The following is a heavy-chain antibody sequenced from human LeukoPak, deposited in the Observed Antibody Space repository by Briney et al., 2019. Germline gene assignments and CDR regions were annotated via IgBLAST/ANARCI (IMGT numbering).Heavy chain of an antibody. Sequence: GGSLRLSCAASGFTFSSYAMHWVRQAPGKGLEWVTVISYDGSNKYYADSVKGRFTISRDNSKNTLYLQMNSLRAEDTAVYYCARSSCGVSTSCPWDYWGQGTLVTVSS. CDR2: ISYDGSNK. D-gene: IGHD2-2*01. V-gene: IGHV3-30-3*01. CDR3: ARSSCGVSTSCPWDY. CDR1: GFTFSSYA. J-gene: IGHJ4*02.